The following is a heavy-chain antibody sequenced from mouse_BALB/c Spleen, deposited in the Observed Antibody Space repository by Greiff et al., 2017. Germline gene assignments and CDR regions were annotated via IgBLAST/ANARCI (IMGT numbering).Heavy chain of an antibody. CDR1: GFNIKDTY. V-gene: IGHV14-3*02. J-gene: IGHJ3*01. CDR3: GDDYEAY. D-gene: IGHD2-4*01. Sequence: EVKLMESGAELVKPGASVKLSCTASGFNIKDTYMHWVKQRPEQGLEWIGRIDPANGNTKYDPKFQGKATITADTSSNTAYLQLSSLTSEDTAVYYCGDDYEAYWGQGTLVTVAA. CDR2: IDPANGNT.